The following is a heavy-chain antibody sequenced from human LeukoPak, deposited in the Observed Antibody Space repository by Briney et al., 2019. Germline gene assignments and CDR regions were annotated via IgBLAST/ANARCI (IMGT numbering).Heavy chain of an antibody. CDR1: GDSITSGGYY. V-gene: IGHV4-31*03. J-gene: IGHJ4*02. CDR2: IYKTGST. Sequence: SQTLSLTCTVSGDSITSGGYYWSWIRQRPGKGLEWIGYIYKTGSTYYNPSLKSRVTMSVDTSRNQFSLEVNSVTAADTAVYYCARDVLRWGQGTLVTVSS. CDR3: ARDVLR.